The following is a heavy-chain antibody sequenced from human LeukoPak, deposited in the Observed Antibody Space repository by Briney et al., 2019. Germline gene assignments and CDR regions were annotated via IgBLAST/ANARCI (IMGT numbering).Heavy chain of an antibody. CDR3: ARGGWSLDY. Sequence: MTSETLSLTCTVSGGSIRSYYWSWIRQPPGKGLEWIGYIYYSGSAYYNPSLKSRVTISVDTSKNQFSLKLSSVTAADTAVYYCARGGWSLDYWGQGTLVTVSS. CDR1: GGSIRSYY. CDR2: IYYSGSA. J-gene: IGHJ4*02. V-gene: IGHV4-59*01.